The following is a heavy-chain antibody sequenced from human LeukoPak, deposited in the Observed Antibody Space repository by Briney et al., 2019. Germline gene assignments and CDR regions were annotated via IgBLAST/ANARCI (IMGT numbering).Heavy chain of an antibody. J-gene: IGHJ4*02. CDR2: ISSSSSTM. D-gene: IGHD6-6*01. Sequence: GGSLRLSCAASGFTFSSYSMNWVRQAPGKGLEWVSYISSSSSTMYYADSVKGRFTISRDNAKNSLYLQMNSLRAEDTAVYYCARDEGYSSSSPFDYWGQGTLVTVSS. V-gene: IGHV3-48*01. CDR1: GFTFSSYS. CDR3: ARDEGYSSSSPFDY.